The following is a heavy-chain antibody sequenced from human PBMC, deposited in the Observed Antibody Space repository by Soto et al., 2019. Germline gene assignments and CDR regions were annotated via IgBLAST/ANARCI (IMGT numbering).Heavy chain of an antibody. CDR2: INHSGST. D-gene: IGHD5-18*01. CDR1: GGSFSGYY. CDR3: ARDDVDTSMVRGSASYYCHGLDV. Sequence: ASETLSLTCAVYGGSFSGYYWSWIRQPPGKGLEWIGEINHSGSTNYNPSLKSRVTISVDTSNNQFSLRLTSVTAADTAVYYCARDDVDTSMVRGSASYYCHGLDVWGQGATVTVS. V-gene: IGHV4-34*01. J-gene: IGHJ6*02.